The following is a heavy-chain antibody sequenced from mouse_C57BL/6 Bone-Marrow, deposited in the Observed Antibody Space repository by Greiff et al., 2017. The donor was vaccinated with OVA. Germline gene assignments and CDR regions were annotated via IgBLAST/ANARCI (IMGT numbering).Heavy chain of an antibody. V-gene: IGHV1-7*01. Sequence: VQVVESGAELAKPGASVKLSCKASGYTFTSYWMPWVKQRPGQGLEWIGYINPSSGYTKYNQKFKDKATLTADTSSSTAYMQLSSLTYEDSAVYYCARWSLYFEYWGQGTTLTVSS. CDR1: GYTFTSYW. CDR2: INPSSGYT. CDR3: ARWSLYFEY. J-gene: IGHJ2*01.